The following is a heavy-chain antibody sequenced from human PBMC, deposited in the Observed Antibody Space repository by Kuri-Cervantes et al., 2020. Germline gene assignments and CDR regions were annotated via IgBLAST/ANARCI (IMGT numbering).Heavy chain of an antibody. Sequence: TAAGSSNSSSSYYMGWFRQPPGKGLEWIGSIYYSGSTYYNPSLKSRVTISVDTSKNQFSLKLSSVTAADTAVYYCAREAAVTTFSRRVGFDYWGQGTLVTVSS. D-gene: IGHD4-17*01. J-gene: IGHJ4*02. CDR1: GSSNSSSSYY. V-gene: IGHV4-39*07. CDR3: AREAAVTTFSRRVGFDY. CDR2: IYYSGST.